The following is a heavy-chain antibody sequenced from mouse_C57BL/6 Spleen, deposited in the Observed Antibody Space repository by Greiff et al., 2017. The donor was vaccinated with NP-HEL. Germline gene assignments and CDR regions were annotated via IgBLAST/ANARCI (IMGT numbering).Heavy chain of an antibody. CDR2: IYPGDGDT. Sequence: QVQLQQSGPELVKPGASVKISCKASGYAFSSSWMNWVKQRPGKGLEWIGRIYPGDGDTNYNGKFKGKATLTADKSSSTAYMQLSSLTSEDSAVYFCAREGLVHFDYWGQGTTLTVSS. J-gene: IGHJ2*01. CDR3: AREGLVHFDY. CDR1: GYAFSSSW. V-gene: IGHV1-82*01. D-gene: IGHD2-2*01.